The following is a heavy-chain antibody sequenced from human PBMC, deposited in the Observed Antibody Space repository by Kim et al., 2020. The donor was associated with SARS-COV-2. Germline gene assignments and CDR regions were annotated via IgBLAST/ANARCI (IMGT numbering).Heavy chain of an antibody. CDR3: AILPTQYSSGWSSYYYYYGMDV. D-gene: IGHD6-19*01. J-gene: IGHJ6*02. Sequence: ASVKVSCKASGYTFTSYDINWVRQATGQGLEWMGWMNPNSGNTGYAQKFQGRVTMTRNTSISTAYMELSSLRSEDTAVYYCAILPTQYSSGWSSYYYYYGMDVWGQGTTVTVSS. CDR1: GYTFTSYD. V-gene: IGHV1-8*01. CDR2: MNPNSGNT.